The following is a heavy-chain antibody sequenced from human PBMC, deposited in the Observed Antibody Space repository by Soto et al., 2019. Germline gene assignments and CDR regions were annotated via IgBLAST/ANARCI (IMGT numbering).Heavy chain of an antibody. D-gene: IGHD6-13*01. CDR2: IDWDDDK. Sequence: SGPTLVNPTQTLTLTCTFSGFSLSTSGMCVSWIRQPPGKALEWLALIDWDDDKYYSTSLKTRLTISKDTSKNQVVLTMTNMDPVDTATYYCARSPGYSSSWQFDYWGQGTLVTVSS. CDR3: ARSPGYSSSWQFDY. J-gene: IGHJ4*02. CDR1: GFSLSTSGMC. V-gene: IGHV2-70*01.